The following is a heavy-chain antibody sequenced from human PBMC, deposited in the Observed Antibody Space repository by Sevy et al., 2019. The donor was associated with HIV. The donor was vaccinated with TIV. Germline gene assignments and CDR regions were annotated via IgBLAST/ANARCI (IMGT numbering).Heavy chain of an antibody. J-gene: IGHJ5*02. V-gene: IGHV4-59*13. CDR2: IYDSGRT. CDR1: GGSISYYY. Sequence: SETLSLTCTVSGGSISYYYWTWIRQPPGKGLEWIGYIYDSGRTNYNPSLKSRVTISVDTSKNQFSLKLSSVTAADTAVYYCAREGFTSSSFGWFAPWGQGTLVTVSS. D-gene: IGHD6-13*01. CDR3: AREGFTSSSFGWFAP.